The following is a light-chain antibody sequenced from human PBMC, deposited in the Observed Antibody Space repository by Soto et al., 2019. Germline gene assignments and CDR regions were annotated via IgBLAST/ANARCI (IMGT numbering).Light chain of an antibody. J-gene: IGLJ3*02. CDR2: EVT. Sequence: QSVLTQPASVSGSPGQSITISCTGASSDVGDYNYVSWYQEHPGQVPKLIIFEVTTRPSGVSDRFSGSRSGNTASLTISGLQAEDEADYYCLSHTGSRTLFGGVTKLTVL. CDR3: LSHTGSRTL. CDR1: SSDVGDYNY. V-gene: IGLV2-14*01.